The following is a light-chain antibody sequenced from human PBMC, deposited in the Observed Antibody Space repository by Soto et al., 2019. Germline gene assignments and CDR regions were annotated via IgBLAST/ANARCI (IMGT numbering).Light chain of an antibody. V-gene: IGKV1-27*01. J-gene: IGKJ5*01. CDR1: QGMTNY. Sequence: DIQMTQSPASLSVSFGDRVTITCRASQGMTNYLAWYQQKPGKFPKVLIYAASTLQSGVPSRFSGSEYGTDFNLTISSLQTEDVATYYCQKYNNAPLTFGQGTRLEIK. CDR2: AAS. CDR3: QKYNNAPLT.